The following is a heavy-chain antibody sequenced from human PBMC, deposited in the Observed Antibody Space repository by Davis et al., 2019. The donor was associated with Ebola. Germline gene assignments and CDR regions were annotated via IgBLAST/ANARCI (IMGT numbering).Heavy chain of an antibody. CDR2: INQDGSEE. CDR3: AKTGDYDSAFDI. D-gene: IGHD4-17*01. J-gene: IGHJ3*02. CDR1: GFTFSTHW. Sequence: PGGSLRLSCAASGFTFSTHWMAWIRQAPGKGLEWVANINQDGSEESYVDSVRGRFAISRDNAKNSLYLQMDSLRAEDTAIYYCAKTGDYDSAFDIWGLGTVVTVSS. V-gene: IGHV3-7*03.